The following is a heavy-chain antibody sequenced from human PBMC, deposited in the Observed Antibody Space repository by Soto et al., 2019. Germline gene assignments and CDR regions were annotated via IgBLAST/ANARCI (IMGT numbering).Heavy chain of an antibody. J-gene: IGHJ6*02. V-gene: IGHV3-74*01. CDR3: DRGRPYGMDV. Sequence: EVQLVESGGGLVQPGGSLRVSCAASGFTFGSYWMNWVRQAPGKGLVWVSRIDSDGSSTDYADSVKGRFTTSRDNAKNKLYLKMSGLRVEDTAVSYCDRGRPYGMDVWGQGTTGPDSS. CDR2: IDSDGSST. CDR1: GFTFGSYW.